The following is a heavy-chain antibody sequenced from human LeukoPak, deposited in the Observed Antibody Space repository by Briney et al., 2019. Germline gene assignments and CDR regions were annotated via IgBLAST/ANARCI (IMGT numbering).Heavy chain of an antibody. V-gene: IGHV4-34*01. Sequence: PSETLSLTYTVSGGSISSYYWSWIRQPPGKGLEWIGEINHSGSTNYNPSLKSRVTISVDTSKNQFSLKLSSVTAADTAVYYCASLRYQPTAFDIWGQGTMVTVSS. CDR2: INHSGST. J-gene: IGHJ3*02. CDR3: ASLRYQPTAFDI. CDR1: GGSISSYY. D-gene: IGHD2-2*01.